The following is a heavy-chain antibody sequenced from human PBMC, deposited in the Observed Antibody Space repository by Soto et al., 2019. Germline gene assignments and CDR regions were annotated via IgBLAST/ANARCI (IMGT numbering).Heavy chain of an antibody. CDR1: GGSISSSNW. D-gene: IGHD6-6*01. Sequence: QVQLQESGPGLVKPSGTLSLTCAVSGGSISSSNWWSWVRQPPGKGLEWIGEIYHSGSTNYNPSLKSRVTISVDKSKNQFSLKLSSVTAADTAVYYCARGSSSSRMGPTFRYYYGMDVWGQGTTVTVSS. J-gene: IGHJ6*02. CDR2: IYHSGST. V-gene: IGHV4-4*02. CDR3: ARGSSSSRMGPTFRYYYGMDV.